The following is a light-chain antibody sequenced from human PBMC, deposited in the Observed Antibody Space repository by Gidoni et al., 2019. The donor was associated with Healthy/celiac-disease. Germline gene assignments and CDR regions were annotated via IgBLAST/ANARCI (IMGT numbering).Light chain of an antibody. CDR3: NSRDSSGNHLGV. J-gene: IGLJ1*01. CDR2: GKN. CDR1: SLRSYY. Sequence: SVALGQTVRLTCQGDSLRSYYASWYQQKPGQAPVLVIYGKNNRPSGIPDRFSGSSSGNTAALTITGAQAEDEADYYCNSRDSSGNHLGVFGTGTKVTVL. V-gene: IGLV3-19*01.